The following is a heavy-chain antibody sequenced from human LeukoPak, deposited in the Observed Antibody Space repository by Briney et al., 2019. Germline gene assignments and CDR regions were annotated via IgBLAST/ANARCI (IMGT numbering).Heavy chain of an antibody. Sequence: PSQTLSRTCSVSGGSISSSNSYWSWIRQPAGKGLEWIGSIYTSESTNYNPSLKSRVTISVDTSRNQFSLKLSSVTAADTAVYYCARGLWFGDENPPYFDYWGQGILVTVSS. CDR1: GGSISSSNSY. CDR3: ARGLWFGDENPPYFDY. D-gene: IGHD3-10*01. CDR2: IYTSEST. V-gene: IGHV4-61*02. J-gene: IGHJ4*02.